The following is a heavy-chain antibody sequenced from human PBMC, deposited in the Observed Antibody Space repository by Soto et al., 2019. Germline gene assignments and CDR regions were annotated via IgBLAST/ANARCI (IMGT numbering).Heavy chain of an antibody. J-gene: IGHJ2*01. V-gene: IGHV4-59*01. CDR2: IYYTGST. CDR1: GCSISSDF. CDR3: ATFNGYFDL. Sequence: QVQLQESGPGLVKPSETLSLTCTVSGCSISSDFWSWIRQPPGKGLEWIGYIYYTGSTDYNPSLTSRVTISVDTSKNRFSPQLSSVTAADTAVYYCATFNGYFDLWGRGTLVTVSS.